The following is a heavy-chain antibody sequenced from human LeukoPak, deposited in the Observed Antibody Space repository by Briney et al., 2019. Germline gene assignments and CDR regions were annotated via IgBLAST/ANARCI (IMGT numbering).Heavy chain of an antibody. CDR3: ARVFPSVAGTSDY. D-gene: IGHD6-19*01. Sequence: GRTLRLSCAASGFTFSIYAMHWVRQAPAKGLEEVAVIPYEGSNKYYADSVKGRFTISRDNSKNTLYLQMNSLRAEDTAVYYCARVFPSVAGTSDYWGQGTMVTVSS. CDR2: IPYEGSNK. V-gene: IGHV3-30-3*01. CDR1: GFTFSIYA. J-gene: IGHJ4*02.